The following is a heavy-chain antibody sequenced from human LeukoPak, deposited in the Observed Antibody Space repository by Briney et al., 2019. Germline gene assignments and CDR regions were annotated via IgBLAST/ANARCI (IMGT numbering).Heavy chain of an antibody. V-gene: IGHV3-23*01. CDR1: GFTFSSYA. D-gene: IGHD2-21*02. CDR2: ISGSGGST. Sequence: HPGGSLRLSCAASGFTFSSYAMSWVRQAPGKGLEWVSAISGSGGSTYYADSVKGRFTISRDNSKNTLYLQMNSLRAEDTAVYYCAKDQGDLPYCGGDCYGRWGAFDIWGQGTMVTVSS. J-gene: IGHJ3*02. CDR3: AKDQGDLPYCGGDCYGRWGAFDI.